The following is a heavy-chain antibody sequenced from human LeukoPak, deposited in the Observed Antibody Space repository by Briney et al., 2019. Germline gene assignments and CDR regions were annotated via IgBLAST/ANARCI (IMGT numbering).Heavy chain of an antibody. CDR2: ISYDATNK. Sequence: GGSLRLSCAASGFSFSYYAMHWVRQAPGKGLEWVALISYDATNKYYADSVKGRFTISRDTSKNTLYLQMSGLRGDDTAVYYCARDSAAYCSGGTCYPFNYWRQGTPVTVSS. V-gene: IGHV3-30-3*01. J-gene: IGHJ4*02. CDR3: ARDSAAYCSGGTCYPFNY. D-gene: IGHD2-15*01. CDR1: GFSFSYYA.